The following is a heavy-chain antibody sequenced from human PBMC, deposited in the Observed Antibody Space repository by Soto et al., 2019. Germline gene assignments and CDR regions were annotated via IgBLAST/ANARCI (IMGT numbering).Heavy chain of an antibody. D-gene: IGHD6-13*01. CDR3: ATVERYISTLALL. V-gene: IGHV3-23*01. Sequence: EVQLLESGGGLVQPGGSLRLSCEASGFTISTYGMSWVRQAPGKGLEWVSGISGGGGSTYFTDAVKGRFTISRDKSKNTLYLQMNSLRAEDTAVYYCATVERYISTLALLWGQGTLVTVSS. CDR1: GFTISTYG. J-gene: IGHJ4*02. CDR2: ISGGGGST.